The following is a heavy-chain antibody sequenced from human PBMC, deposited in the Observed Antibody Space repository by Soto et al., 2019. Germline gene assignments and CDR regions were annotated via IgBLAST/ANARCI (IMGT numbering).Heavy chain of an antibody. J-gene: IGHJ5*02. V-gene: IGHV1-3*01. CDR3: ARGLAADGA. CDR1: GYTFTHYA. CDR2: INAGSGNT. Sequence: QVQLVQSGAEVKKPGASVKVSCTASGYTFTHYAIHWVRHAPGQRLEWMGFINAGSGNTKYSQTFQGRLTFTKDTSASTAYMYLSSLRSEDTAIYYCARGLAADGAWGQGTRVTVSS. D-gene: IGHD6-13*01.